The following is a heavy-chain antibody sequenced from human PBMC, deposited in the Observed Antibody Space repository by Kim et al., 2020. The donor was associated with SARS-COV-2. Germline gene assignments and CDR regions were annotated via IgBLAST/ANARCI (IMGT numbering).Heavy chain of an antibody. D-gene: IGHD5-18*01. CDR3: AKAGIQLFVMWN. CDR2: IWYDGSNK. Sequence: GGSLRLSCAASGFTFSSYGMHWVRQAPGKGLEWVAVIWYDGSNKYYADSVKGRFTISRDNSKNTLYLQMNSLRAEDTAVYYCAKAGIQLFVMWNWGQGTLVTVSS. J-gene: IGHJ4*02. V-gene: IGHV3-33*06. CDR1: GFTFSSYG.